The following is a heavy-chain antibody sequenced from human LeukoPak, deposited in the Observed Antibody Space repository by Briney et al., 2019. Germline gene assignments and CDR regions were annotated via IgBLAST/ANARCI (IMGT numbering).Heavy chain of an antibody. CDR2: INPNSGGT. J-gene: IGHJ4*02. Sequence: ASVKVSCKASGYMFTGYDMHWVRQAPGQGLEWMGGINPNSGGTNYAQKFQGRVTMTRDTSISTAYMELSSLRSDDTAVYYCARGYCSGDCFTLFDYWGQGTLVTVSS. D-gene: IGHD2-21*02. CDR1: GYMFTGYD. V-gene: IGHV1-2*02. CDR3: ARGYCSGDCFTLFDY.